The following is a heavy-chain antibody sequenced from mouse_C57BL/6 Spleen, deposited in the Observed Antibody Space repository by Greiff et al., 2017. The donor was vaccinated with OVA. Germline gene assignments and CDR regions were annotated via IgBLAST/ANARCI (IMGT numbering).Heavy chain of an antibody. D-gene: IGHD2-1*01. CDR3: ARGYYGNWFAY. J-gene: IGHJ3*01. CDR1: GYTFTSYW. Sequence: QVQLQQPGAELVKPGASVKLSCKASGYTFTSYWMQWVKQRPGQGLEWIGEIDTSDSYTNYNQKFKGKATLTVDTSSSTAYMQLRSLTSEDTAVYYCARGYYGNWFAYWGQGTLVTVSA. CDR2: IDTSDSYT. V-gene: IGHV1-50*01.